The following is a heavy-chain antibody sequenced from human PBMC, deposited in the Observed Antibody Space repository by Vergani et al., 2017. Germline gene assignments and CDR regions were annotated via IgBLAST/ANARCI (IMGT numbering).Heavy chain of an antibody. Sequence: QVTLRESGPALVKPTQTLTLTCTFSGFSLSTSGMCVSWIRQPPGKALEWLARIDLDDDKYYSTSLKTRLTISKDTSKNQVVLTMTNMDPVDTATYYCSRERGYYDFGSGYYMRETYYYYYMDVWGKGTTVTVSS. V-gene: IGHV2-70*15. CDR1: GFSLSTSGMC. J-gene: IGHJ6*03. D-gene: IGHD3-3*01. CDR3: SRERGYYDFGSGYYMRETYYYYYMDV. CDR2: IDLDDDK.